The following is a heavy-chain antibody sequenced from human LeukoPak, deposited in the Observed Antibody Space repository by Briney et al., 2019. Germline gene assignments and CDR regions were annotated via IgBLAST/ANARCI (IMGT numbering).Heavy chain of an antibody. Sequence: PGRSLRLSCAASGFTFSSYGMHWVRQAPGKGLEWVAVISYDGSNKYYADSVKGRFTISRDNSKNTLYLQMNSLRAEDTAVYYCAKDNYVVITTGYFDYWGQGTLVTVSS. CDR1: GFTFSSYG. CDR2: ISYDGSNK. J-gene: IGHJ4*02. D-gene: IGHD3-22*01. V-gene: IGHV3-30*18. CDR3: AKDNYVVITTGYFDY.